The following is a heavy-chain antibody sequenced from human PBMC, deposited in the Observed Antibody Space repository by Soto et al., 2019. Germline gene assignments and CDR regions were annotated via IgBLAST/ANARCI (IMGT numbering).Heavy chain of an antibody. V-gene: IGHV4-39*01. CDR3: AKAVQGWWSNFDS. Sequence: QLQLQESGPGLVKPSETLSLSCTVSGASIRSSPYYWGWVRQSPGKGLEWIGTLYSTGSTYFNPSLRGRVTISVDASKNQFYLNLKSVTAADTSFYFCAKAVQGWWSNFDSWGQGILVTVSS. J-gene: IGHJ4*02. CDR2: LYSTGST. D-gene: IGHD2-8*02. CDR1: GASIRSSPYY.